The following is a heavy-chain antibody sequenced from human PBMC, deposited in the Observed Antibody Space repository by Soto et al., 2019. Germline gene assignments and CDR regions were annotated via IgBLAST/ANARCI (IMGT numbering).Heavy chain of an antibody. V-gene: IGHV4-30-4*01. CDR3: ARLSGYDPAGAADK. Sequence: QVQLQESGPELVKASQTLSLTCTLSGASVSSAEHYWSWIRQPPGKGLEWIGYTYYSGGSYYNASLQRRVSISVDTSQNQFALKLTSVTAADTAVYYCARLSGYDPAGAADKWGPGILVSVSS. CDR1: GASVSSAEHY. D-gene: IGHD5-12*01. CDR2: TYYSGGS. J-gene: IGHJ4*02.